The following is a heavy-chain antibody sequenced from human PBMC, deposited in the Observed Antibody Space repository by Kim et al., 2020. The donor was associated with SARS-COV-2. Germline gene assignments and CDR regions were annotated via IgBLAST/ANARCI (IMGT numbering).Heavy chain of an antibody. CDR1: GFNFSNYA. J-gene: IGHJ5*02. V-gene: IGHV3-23*01. Sequence: GGSLRLSCAASGFNFSNYAMTWVRQAPGKGLEWVSTINEGGTTYYSDSVKGRFTITRDNSKNTLYLQMNSLRAEDTAAYYCAKQARPTSLDRSLGSWGQGALVTVSS. CDR2: INEGGTT. D-gene: IGHD4-4*01. CDR3: AKQARPTSLDRSLGS.